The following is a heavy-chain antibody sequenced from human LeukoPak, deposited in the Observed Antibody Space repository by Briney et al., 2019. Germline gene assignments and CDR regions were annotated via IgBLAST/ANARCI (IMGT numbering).Heavy chain of an antibody. CDR3: AKFSAAARNFDY. Sequence: PGGSLRLSCAASGFIFSSYAMSWVRQAPGKGLEWVSAISGSGDSTYYTDSVKGRFTISRDNSKNTLYLQMNSLSAEDTAVYYCAKFSAAARNFDYWGQGTLVTVSS. V-gene: IGHV3-23*01. J-gene: IGHJ4*02. CDR2: ISGSGDST. D-gene: IGHD6-25*01. CDR1: GFIFSSYA.